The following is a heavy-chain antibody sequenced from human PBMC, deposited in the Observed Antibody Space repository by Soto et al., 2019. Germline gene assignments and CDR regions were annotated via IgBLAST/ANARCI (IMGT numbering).Heavy chain of an antibody. V-gene: IGHV3-74*01. Sequence: SLRLSCAASGFTFSSYWMHWVRQAPGKGLVWVSRINSDGSSTSYADSVKGRFTISRDNAKNTLYLQMNSLRAEDTAVYYCARDLSTWIWFGESPLDYWGQGTLVTVSS. D-gene: IGHD3-10*01. J-gene: IGHJ4*02. CDR3: ARDLSTWIWFGESPLDY. CDR1: GFTFSSYW. CDR2: INSDGSST.